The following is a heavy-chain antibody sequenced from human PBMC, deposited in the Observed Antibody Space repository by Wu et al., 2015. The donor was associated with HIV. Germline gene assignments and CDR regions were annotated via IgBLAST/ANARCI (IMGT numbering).Heavy chain of an antibody. CDR1: GYTFTDYF. V-gene: IGHV1-2*02. D-gene: IGHD2-15*01. Sequence: QVQLLQSGAEVKKPGASVKVSCKTSGYTFTDYFMHWVRQAPGQGLEWMGWTNVNTGGTNYAPKFQGRVTMTRDTSISTAYMELSRLTSDDTAMYYCARDELFRVDDAFDMWGQGTSGHRLF. CDR2: TNVNTGGT. CDR3: ARDELFRVDDAFDM. J-gene: IGHJ3*02.